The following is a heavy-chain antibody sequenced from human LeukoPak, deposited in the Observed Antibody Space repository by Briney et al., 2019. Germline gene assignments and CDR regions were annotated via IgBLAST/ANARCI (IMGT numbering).Heavy chain of an antibody. Sequence: GASVKVSCKVSGYRFTELSRHWVRQAPGQGLEWMGWISAYNGNTNYAQKLQGRVTMTTDTSTSTAYMELRSLRSDDTAVYYCARDSESGTTPDNNFDYWGQGTLVTVSS. CDR2: ISAYNGNT. V-gene: IGHV1-18*01. CDR3: ARDSESGTTPDNNFDY. CDR1: GYRFTELS. J-gene: IGHJ4*02. D-gene: IGHD1-7*01.